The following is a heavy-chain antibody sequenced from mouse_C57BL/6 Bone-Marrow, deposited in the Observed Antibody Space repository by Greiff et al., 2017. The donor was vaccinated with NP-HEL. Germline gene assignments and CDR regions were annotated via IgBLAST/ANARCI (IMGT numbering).Heavy chain of an antibody. D-gene: IGHD1-1*01. Sequence: VQLQESGAELARPGASVKLSCKASGYTFTSYGISWVKQRTGQGLEWIGEIYPRSGNTYYNEKFKGKATLTADKSSSTAYMELRSLTSEDSAVYFCARWGYYGSSYNYAMDYWGQGTSVTVSS. CDR1: GYTFTSYG. CDR2: IYPRSGNT. J-gene: IGHJ4*01. V-gene: IGHV1-81*01. CDR3: ARWGYYGSSYNYAMDY.